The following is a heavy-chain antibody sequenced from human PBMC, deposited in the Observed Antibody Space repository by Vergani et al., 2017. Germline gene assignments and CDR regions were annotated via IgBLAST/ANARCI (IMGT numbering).Heavy chain of an antibody. V-gene: IGHV1-69*01. CDR3: ERVPTITMVRGVAGRFDP. CDR1: GGTFSSYS. Sequence: QVHLIQSGAEVKKPGSSVKVSCKASGGTFSSYSITWVRQAPGQGLEWMGGIIPILGTPIYAQKFQGRVTITADEFTNTAYMELNSLRSEDTAVYYCERVPTITMVRGVAGRFDPWGQGTLVSVSS. D-gene: IGHD3-10*01. J-gene: IGHJ5*02. CDR2: IIPILGTP.